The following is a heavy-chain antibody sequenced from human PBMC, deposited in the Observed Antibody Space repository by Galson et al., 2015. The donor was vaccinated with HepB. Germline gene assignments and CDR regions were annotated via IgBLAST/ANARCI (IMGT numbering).Heavy chain of an antibody. CDR3: GRDLAVAGGGFDY. Sequence: SVKVSCKASGGTFSSYAISWGRQAPGQGLEWMGGIIPIFGTANYAQKFQGRVTITADESTSTAYMELSRLRSEDTAVYYCGRDLAVAGGGFDYWGQGTLVTVSS. D-gene: IGHD6-19*01. CDR2: IIPIFGTA. V-gene: IGHV1-69*13. CDR1: GGTFSSYA. J-gene: IGHJ4*02.